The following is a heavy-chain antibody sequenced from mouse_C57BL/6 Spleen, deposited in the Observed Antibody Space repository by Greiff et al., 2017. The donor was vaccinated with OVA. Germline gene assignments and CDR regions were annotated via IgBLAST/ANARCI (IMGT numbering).Heavy chain of an antibody. J-gene: IGHJ2*01. CDR1: GYTFTSYW. Sequence: VQLQQPGAELVKPGASVKLSCKASGYTFTSYWMQWVKQRPGQGLEWIGEIDPYDSYTNYNQKFKGKATLTVDTSSSTAYMQLSSLTSEDSAVYYCARSDDGYYYFDYWGQGTTLTVSS. CDR3: ARSDDGYYYFDY. CDR2: IDPYDSYT. D-gene: IGHD2-3*01. V-gene: IGHV1-50*01.